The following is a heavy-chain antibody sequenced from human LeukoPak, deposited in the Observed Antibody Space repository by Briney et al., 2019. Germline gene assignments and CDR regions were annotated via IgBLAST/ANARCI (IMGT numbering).Heavy chain of an antibody. CDR1: GGTFSSYA. V-gene: IGHV1-69*06. J-gene: IGHJ5*02. CDR3: ACSSVATSPTFWFDP. CDR2: IIPIFGTA. D-gene: IGHD5-12*01. Sequence: SVKVSCKASGGTFSSYAISWVRQAPGQGLEWMGGIIPIFGTANYAQKFQGRVTITADKSTSTAYMELSSLRSEDTAVYYCACSSVATSPTFWFDPWGQGTLATVSS.